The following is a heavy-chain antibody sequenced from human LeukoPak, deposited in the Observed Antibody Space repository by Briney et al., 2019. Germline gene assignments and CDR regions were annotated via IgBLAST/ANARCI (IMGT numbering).Heavy chain of an antibody. CDR3: ARDLITGTTFGYYGMDV. J-gene: IGHJ6*02. D-gene: IGHD1-7*01. CDR1: GYTFTSYY. CDR2: INPSGGST. V-gene: IGHV1-46*01. Sequence: ASVKVSCKASGYTFTSYYMHWVRQAPGQGLEWMGIINPSGGSTSYAQKFQGRVTMTRDTSTSTVYMELSSLRSEDTAVYYCARDLITGTTFGYYGMDVWGQGTTVTVSS.